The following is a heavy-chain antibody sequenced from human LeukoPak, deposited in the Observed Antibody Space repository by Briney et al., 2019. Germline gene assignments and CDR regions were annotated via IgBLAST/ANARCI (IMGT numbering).Heavy chain of an antibody. CDR2: ISGSGGST. V-gene: IGHV3-23*01. CDR1: GFTFSSYA. J-gene: IGHJ4*02. D-gene: IGHD2-15*01. CDR3: ARRNIAATYYFDY. Sequence: PGGSLRLSCAASGFTFSSYAMSWVRQAPGKGLEWVSAISGSGGSTYYADSVKGRFTISRDNSKNTLYLQMNSLRAEDTAIYYCARRNIAATYYFDYWGQGTLVTVSS.